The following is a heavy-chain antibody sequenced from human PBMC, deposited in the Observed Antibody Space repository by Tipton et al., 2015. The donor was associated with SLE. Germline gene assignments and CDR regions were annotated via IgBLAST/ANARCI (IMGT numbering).Heavy chain of an antibody. CDR2: IRSDGGNK. Sequence: SLRLSCAASGFTFSSYGLHWVRQAPGKGLEWVAFIRSDGGNKYYADSVKGRFTISRDNSKSTLYLQMSSLRAEDTAVYYCANVGFNSGWYLGYFDYWGQGTLVTVSS. CDR3: ANVGFNSGWYLGYFDY. V-gene: IGHV3-30*02. D-gene: IGHD6-19*01. J-gene: IGHJ4*02. CDR1: GFTFSSYG.